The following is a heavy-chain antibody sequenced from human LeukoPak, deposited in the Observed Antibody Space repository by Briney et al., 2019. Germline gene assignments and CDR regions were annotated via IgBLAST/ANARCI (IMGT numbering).Heavy chain of an antibody. J-gene: IGHJ3*02. Sequence: SVKVSCKASGGTFSSYAISWVRQAPGQGLEWMGGIIPIFGTANYAQKFQGRVTITTDESTSTAYMELSSLRSEDTAVYYCAREDGYNLSPYGAFDIWGQGTMVTVSS. CDR1: GGTFSSYA. V-gene: IGHV1-69*05. CDR3: AREDGYNLSPYGAFDI. D-gene: IGHD5-24*01. CDR2: IIPIFGTA.